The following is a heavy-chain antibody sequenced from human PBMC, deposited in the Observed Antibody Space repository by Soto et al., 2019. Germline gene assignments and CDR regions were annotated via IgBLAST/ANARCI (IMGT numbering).Heavy chain of an antibody. CDR1: GDSISRVDSA. J-gene: IGHJ4*02. CDR3: ARGPSGDKVDY. V-gene: IGHV4-30-4*01. Sequence: QVQLHESGPGLVKPSQTLSLTCTVSGDSISRVDSAWGWIRQSPGGGLEWIGHIYNGGSTYNSPSLNRRLSISVDVSKNQFSLQLSSVTAADTALYYCARGPSGDKVDYWGQGTLVTVSS. CDR2: IYNGGST. D-gene: IGHD7-27*01.